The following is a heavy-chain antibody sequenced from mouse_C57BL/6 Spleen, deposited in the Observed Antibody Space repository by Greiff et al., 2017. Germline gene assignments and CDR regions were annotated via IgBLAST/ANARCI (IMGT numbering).Heavy chain of an antibody. D-gene: IGHD1-1*01. J-gene: IGHJ1*03. CDR1: GYSFTGYY. Sequence: VQLKESGPELVKPGASVKISCKASGYSFTGYYMNWVKQSPEKSLEWIGEINPSTGGTTYNQKFKAKATLTVDKSSSTAYMQLKSLTSEDSAVYYCARRITTVVVEGYFDVWGTGTTVTVSS. V-gene: IGHV1-42*01. CDR2: INPSTGGT. CDR3: ARRITTVVVEGYFDV.